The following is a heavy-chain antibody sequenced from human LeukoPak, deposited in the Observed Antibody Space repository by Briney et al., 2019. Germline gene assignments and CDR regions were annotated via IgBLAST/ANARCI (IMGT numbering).Heavy chain of an antibody. J-gene: IGHJ3*01. CDR1: GYTFSNFA. D-gene: IGHD4-17*01. V-gene: IGHV3-23*01. CDR2: IGSST. CDR3: AKDYGDHTFYV. Sequence: GGSLRLSCVASGYTFSNFAMSWVRQAPGKGLEWVSAIGSSTFYTDSVKGRFTVSRDNSKNTLYLQMNSLRAEDTAVYYCAKDYGDHTFYVWGQGTMVTVSS.